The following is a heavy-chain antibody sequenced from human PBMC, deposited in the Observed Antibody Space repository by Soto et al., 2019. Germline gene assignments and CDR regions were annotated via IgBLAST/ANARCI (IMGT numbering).Heavy chain of an antibody. D-gene: IGHD3-10*02. V-gene: IGHV5-51*01. Sequence: EVQLVQSGAEVKKPGESLKISCKGFGYSFTSYWIAWVRLMPGKGPEWMGVIYPGDSDTRYSPSFEGQVTISVDKSISTAYLQWSSLRASDTAMHYCARRFTMYGDFDYWGQGTLVTVSS. CDR3: ARRFTMYGDFDY. J-gene: IGHJ4*02. CDR2: IYPGDSDT. CDR1: GYSFTSYW.